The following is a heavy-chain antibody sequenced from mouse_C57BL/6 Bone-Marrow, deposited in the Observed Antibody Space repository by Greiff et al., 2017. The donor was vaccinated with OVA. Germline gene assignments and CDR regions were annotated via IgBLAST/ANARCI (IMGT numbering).Heavy chain of an antibody. Sequence: QVQLQQSGPELVKPGASVKISCKASGYSFTSYYIHWVKQRPGQGLEWIGWIYPGSGNTKYNEKFKGKATLTADTSASTAYMQLSSLTSEDAAVYYGAGIYYDYDGAYWGQGTLVTVSA. CDR1: GYSFTSYY. CDR3: AGIYYDYDGAY. V-gene: IGHV1-66*01. J-gene: IGHJ3*01. CDR2: IYPGSGNT. D-gene: IGHD2-4*01.